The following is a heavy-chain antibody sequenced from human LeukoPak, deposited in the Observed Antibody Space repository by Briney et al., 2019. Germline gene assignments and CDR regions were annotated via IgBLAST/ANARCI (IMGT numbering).Heavy chain of an antibody. CDR1: GVSVSTSTHY. Sequence: SETLSLTCTVSGVSVSTSTHYWAWIRQPPGKGLEWIASMFYGGSTYYNASLRSRVSLSVDTSRNQFSLKLSSVTASDTAIFYCVRQGGWGGAASLIDFWGQGTLVTVSS. J-gene: IGHJ4*02. V-gene: IGHV4-39*01. CDR3: VRQGGWGGAASLIDF. D-gene: IGHD2-15*01. CDR2: MFYGGST.